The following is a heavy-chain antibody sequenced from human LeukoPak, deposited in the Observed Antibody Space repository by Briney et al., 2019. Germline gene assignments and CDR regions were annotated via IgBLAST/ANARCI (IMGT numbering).Heavy chain of an antibody. D-gene: IGHD3-22*01. CDR2: ISYDGSNK. CDR1: GFTFSSYA. J-gene: IGHJ4*02. V-gene: IGHV3-30-3*01. CDR3: ARENYDSSGYFREYYFDY. Sequence: PGGSLRLSCAASGFTFSSYAMHWVRQAPGKGLEWVAVISYDGSNKYYADSVKGRFTISRDNSKNTLYLQMNSLRAEDTAVYYCARENYDSSGYFREYYFDYWGQGTLVTVSS.